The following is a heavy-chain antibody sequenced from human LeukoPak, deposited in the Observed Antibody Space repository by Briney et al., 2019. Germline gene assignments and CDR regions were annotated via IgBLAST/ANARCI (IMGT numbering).Heavy chain of an antibody. V-gene: IGHV3-48*03. CDR1: GFTFSSYD. CDR3: AKVGLANYGDY. J-gene: IGHJ4*02. CDR2: ISSSGTTI. Sequence: GGSLRLSCAAPGFTFSSYDMNWVRQAPGKGLQWVSDISSSGTTIYYADSVKGRFTISRDNAKNSLYLQMNSLRAEDTAVYYCAKVGLANYGDYWGQGTLVTVSS.